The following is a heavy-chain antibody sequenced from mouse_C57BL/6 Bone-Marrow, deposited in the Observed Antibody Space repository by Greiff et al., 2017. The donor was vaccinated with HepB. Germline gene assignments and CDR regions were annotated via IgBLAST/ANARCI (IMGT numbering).Heavy chain of an antibody. CDR2: IYPRSGNT. J-gene: IGHJ2*01. CDR3: ATITTVVATVDY. V-gene: IGHV1-81*01. D-gene: IGHD1-1*01. CDR1: GYTFTSYG. Sequence: VQGVESGAELARPGASVKLSCKASGYTFTSYGISWVKQRTGQGLEWIGEIYPRSGNTYYNEKFKGKATLTADKSSSTAYMELRSLTSEDSAVYFCATITTVVATVDYWGQGTTLTVSS.